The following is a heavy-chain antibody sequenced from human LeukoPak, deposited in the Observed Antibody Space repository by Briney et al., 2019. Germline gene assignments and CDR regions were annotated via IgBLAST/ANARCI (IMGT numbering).Heavy chain of an antibody. CDR1: GGSISSSSYY. CDR2: IYYSGGT. CDR3: AAHLYDSSGYYSPGFDY. V-gene: IGHV4-39*01. Sequence: SETLSLTCTVSGGSISSSSYYWGWIRQPPGKGLEWIGSIYYSGGTYYNPSLKSRVTISVDTSKNQFSLKLSSVTAADTAVYYCAAHLYDSSGYYSPGFDYWGQGTLVTVSS. J-gene: IGHJ4*02. D-gene: IGHD3-22*01.